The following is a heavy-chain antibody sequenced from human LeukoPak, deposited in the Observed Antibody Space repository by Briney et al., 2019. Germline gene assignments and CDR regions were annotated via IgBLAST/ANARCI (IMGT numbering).Heavy chain of an antibody. Sequence: GGSLRLSCAASGFTFSSYAMSWVRQAPGKGLEWVSAISGSGGSTYYADSVKGRFTISRDNSKNTLYLQMNSLRAEDTAVYYCVRRRGYCSSTSCSTFDYWGQGTLVTVSS. CDR1: GFTFSSYA. CDR3: VRRRGYCSSTSCSTFDY. CDR2: ISGSGGST. J-gene: IGHJ4*02. D-gene: IGHD2-2*01. V-gene: IGHV3-23*01.